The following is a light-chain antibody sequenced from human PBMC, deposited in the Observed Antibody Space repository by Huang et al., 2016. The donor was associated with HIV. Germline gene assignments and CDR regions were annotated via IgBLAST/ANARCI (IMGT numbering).Light chain of an antibody. CDR2: CAS. CDR3: QQYNNWPPYT. Sequence: EIVMTQSPATLSVSPGEGATLSCRASQSVSSYLAWYQQKPGQAPRLLSYCASTRATGIPARFSGSGSGTEFTLTISSLQSEDFAVYYCQQYNNWPPYTFGQGTKLEIQ. V-gene: IGKV3-15*01. J-gene: IGKJ2*01. CDR1: QSVSSY.